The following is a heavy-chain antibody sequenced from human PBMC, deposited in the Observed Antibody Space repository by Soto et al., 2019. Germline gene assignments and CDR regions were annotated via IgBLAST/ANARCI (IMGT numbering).Heavy chain of an antibody. CDR1: GYTFTSYG. D-gene: IGHD2-21*01. J-gene: IGHJ3*02. V-gene: IGHV1-3*01. Sequence: QVQFVQSGAEVKAPGASVKVSCKASGYTFTSYGLHWVRQAPGQSLEWMGWINPDNGDTKHSQKFQGRVTITRDTSASTAYMELRSLRYEDTAVYYCARDDGDRAFDIWGQGTTVTVSS. CDR2: INPDNGDT. CDR3: ARDDGDRAFDI.